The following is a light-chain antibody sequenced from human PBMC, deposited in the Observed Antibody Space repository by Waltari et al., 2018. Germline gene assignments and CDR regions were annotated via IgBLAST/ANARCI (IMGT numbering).Light chain of an antibody. CDR3: LQDHSYPRT. V-gene: IGKV1-6*01. J-gene: IGKJ1*01. CDR1: QGIRYD. CDR2: CTS. Sequence: AIQMTQSPSSLSASVGDRVTITCRASQGIRYDLGWYQQKPGNAPKLLIYCTSILQSGVPLPVSGKGSDTDFPLTINSLQTEDFATYYCLQDHSYPRTFGQGTRVEIK.